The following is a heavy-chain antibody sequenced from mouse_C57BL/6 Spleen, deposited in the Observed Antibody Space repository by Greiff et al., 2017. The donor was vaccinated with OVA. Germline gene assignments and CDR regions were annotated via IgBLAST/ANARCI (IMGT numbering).Heavy chain of an antibody. D-gene: IGHD1-1*01. CDR2: INPNYGTT. J-gene: IGHJ1*03. V-gene: IGHV1-39*01. CDR1: GYSFTDYN. CDR3: AKISIRSGYFDV. Sequence: VQLQQSGPELVKPGASVKISCKASGYSFTDYNMNWVKPSNGKSLEWIGVINPNYGTTSYNQKFKGKATLTVDQSSSTAYMQLNSLTSEDSAVYYCAKISIRSGYFDVWGTGTTVTVSS.